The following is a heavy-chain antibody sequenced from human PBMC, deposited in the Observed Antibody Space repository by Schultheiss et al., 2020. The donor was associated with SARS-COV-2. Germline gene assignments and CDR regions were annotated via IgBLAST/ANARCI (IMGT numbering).Heavy chain of an antibody. Sequence: GGSLRLSCAVSGGSISSSNWWSWVRQPPGKGLEWVANIKQDGSEKNYVDSVKGRFTISRDSAKNSLYLQMNSLRAEDTAVYYCARGKVQLFDYWGQGTLVTVSS. CDR2: IKQDGSEK. J-gene: IGHJ4*02. D-gene: IGHD1-1*01. V-gene: IGHV3-7*03. CDR1: GGSISSSNW. CDR3: ARGKVQLFDY.